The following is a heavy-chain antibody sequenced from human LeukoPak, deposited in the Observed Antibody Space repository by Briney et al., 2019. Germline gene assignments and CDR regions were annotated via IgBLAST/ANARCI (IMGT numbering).Heavy chain of an antibody. J-gene: IGHJ4*02. D-gene: IGHD5-18*01. CDR1: GGTFSSYA. CDR3: ASTVITSQWIQLWFDY. V-gene: IGHV1-69*13. Sequence: SVKVSCKASGGTFSSYAISWVRQAPGQGLEWMGGIIPIFGTANYAQKFQGRVTITADESTSTAYRELSSLRSEDTAVYYCASTVITSQWIQLWFDYWGQGTLVTVSS. CDR2: IIPIFGTA.